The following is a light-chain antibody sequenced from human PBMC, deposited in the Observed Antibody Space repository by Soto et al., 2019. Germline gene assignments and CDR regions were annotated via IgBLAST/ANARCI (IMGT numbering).Light chain of an antibody. Sequence: QSALTQPASVSGSPGQSITISCTGTSSDVGGYNYVSWYQQHPGKAPKLMIFEVSSRPSGVSYRFSGSKSGNTASLTISGLQAEDEADYYCSPYTSSSTLYVFGSGTKVTVL. CDR1: SSDVGGYNY. V-gene: IGLV2-14*01. J-gene: IGLJ1*01. CDR2: EVS. CDR3: SPYTSSSTLYV.